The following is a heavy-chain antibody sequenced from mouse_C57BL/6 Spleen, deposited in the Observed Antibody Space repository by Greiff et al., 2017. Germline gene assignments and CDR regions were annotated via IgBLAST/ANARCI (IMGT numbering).Heavy chain of an antibody. CDR2: IFPGSGST. V-gene: IGHV1-75*01. J-gene: IGHJ1*03. Sequence: QVQLQQSGPELVKPGASVKISCKASGYTFTDYYINWVKQRPGQGLEWIGWIFPGSGSTYYNEKFKGKATLTVDKSSSTAYMLLSRLTSEDSAVYFCARRYYGSSSYWYFDVWGTGTTVTVSS. CDR3: ARRYYGSSSYWYFDV. D-gene: IGHD1-1*01. CDR1: GYTFTDYY.